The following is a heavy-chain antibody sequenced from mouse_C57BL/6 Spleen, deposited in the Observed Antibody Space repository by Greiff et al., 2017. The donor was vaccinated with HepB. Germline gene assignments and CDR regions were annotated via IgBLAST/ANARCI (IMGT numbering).Heavy chain of an antibody. CDR1: GYTFTSYW. CDR2: TNPTNGRT. Sequence: QVQLQQPGAELVKAGASVKMSCTASGYTFTSYWMHWVKQRLGQGLEWFAETNPTNGRTYYTEKFKSTATLTVDKSSSTAYMLLSGPTFEDSAVYYCARIKKIVATYLDYWGQGTTLTVAS. CDR3: ARIKKIVATYLDY. J-gene: IGHJ2*01. D-gene: IGHD1-1*01. V-gene: IGHV1S81*02.